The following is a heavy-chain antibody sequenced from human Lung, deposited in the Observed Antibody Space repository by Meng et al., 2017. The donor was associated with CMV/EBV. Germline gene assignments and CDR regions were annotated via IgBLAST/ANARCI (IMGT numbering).Heavy chain of an antibody. D-gene: IGHD3-10*01. CDR1: FSSYA. Sequence: FSSYALGWVRQAPGQGLEWMGGIIPISATPNYPQKFQGRVTITTDESTTTAYMELSSLRSEDTGVYYCARGGPEAGGEMPTGGFDHWGPGTLVTVSS. J-gene: IGHJ4*02. V-gene: IGHV1-69*05. CDR2: IIPISATP. CDR3: ARGGPEAGGEMPTGGFDH.